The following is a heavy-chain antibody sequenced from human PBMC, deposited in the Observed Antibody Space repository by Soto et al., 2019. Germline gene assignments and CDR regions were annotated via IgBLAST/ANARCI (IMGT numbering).Heavy chain of an antibody. D-gene: IGHD6-13*01. Sequence: SAPLSLTCTVSGAFISGYYWSWIRQPAGKGLEWIGRIYTSGSTKYSPSLKSRATMSVDTSKKQFSLKLNSVTAADTDVYYCARESTVAGTDNWFDSWGQGTLVTVSS. CDR3: ARESTVAGTDNWFDS. CDR1: GAFISGYY. CDR2: IYTSGST. V-gene: IGHV4-4*07. J-gene: IGHJ5*01.